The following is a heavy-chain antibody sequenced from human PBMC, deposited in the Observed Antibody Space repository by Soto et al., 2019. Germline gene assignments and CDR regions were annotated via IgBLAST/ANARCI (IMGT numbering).Heavy chain of an antibody. V-gene: IGHV1-69*13. D-gene: IGHD5-18*01. J-gene: IGHJ4*02. Sequence: SVKVSCKPSGCTFSSYAISWVRKAPGQGLEWMGGIIPTFGTANYAQKFQGRVTITAEETTSTAYIQLSSLRTEDTTVYSCAREIQGLYYFDYGSQGTMVTVAS. CDR3: AREIQGLYYFDY. CDR1: GCTFSSYA. CDR2: IIPTFGTA.